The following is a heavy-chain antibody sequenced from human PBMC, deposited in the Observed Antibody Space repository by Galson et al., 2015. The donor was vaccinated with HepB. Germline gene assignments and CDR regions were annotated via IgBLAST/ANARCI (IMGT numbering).Heavy chain of an antibody. J-gene: IGHJ3*02. CDR2: INSDGSST. Sequence: SLRLSCAASGFTFSSYWMHWVRQAPGKGLVWVSRINSDGSSTSYADSVKGRFTISRDNAKNTLYLQMNSLRAEDTAVYYCARDTLVLDAFDIWGQGTMVTVSS. D-gene: IGHD6-13*01. V-gene: IGHV3-74*01. CDR1: GFTFSSYW. CDR3: ARDTLVLDAFDI.